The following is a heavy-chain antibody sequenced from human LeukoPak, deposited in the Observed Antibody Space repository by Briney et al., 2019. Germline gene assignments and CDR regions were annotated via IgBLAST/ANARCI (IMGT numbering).Heavy chain of an antibody. Sequence: GGSLRLSCAASGFTFSSYEMNWVRQAPGKGLEWVSYISSSGSTIYYADSVKGRFTISRDNAKNSLYLQMNSLRAEDTAVYYCARDDYGSGSYSQRWLDYYYYYGMDVWGQGTTVTVSS. CDR1: GFTFSSYE. J-gene: IGHJ6*02. CDR2: ISSSGSTI. V-gene: IGHV3-48*03. D-gene: IGHD3-10*01. CDR3: ARDDYGSGSYSQRWLDYYYYYGMDV.